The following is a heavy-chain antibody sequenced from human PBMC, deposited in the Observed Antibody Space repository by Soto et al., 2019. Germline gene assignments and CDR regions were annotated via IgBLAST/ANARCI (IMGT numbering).Heavy chain of an antibody. CDR1: GGSISSGGYY. D-gene: IGHD2-2*03. CDR2: IYYSRST. CDR3: ARSHGGYCSSTSCSHFDY. V-gene: IGHV4-31*03. J-gene: IGHJ4*02. Sequence: QVQLQESGPGLVRPSQTLSLTCTVSGGSISSGGYYWSWIRQHPGKGLEWIGYIYYSRSTYYNPSLKRRVTISVDTSKNQFSQKLSSVTAADTAVYYCARSHGGYCSSTSCSHFDYWGQGTLVTVSS.